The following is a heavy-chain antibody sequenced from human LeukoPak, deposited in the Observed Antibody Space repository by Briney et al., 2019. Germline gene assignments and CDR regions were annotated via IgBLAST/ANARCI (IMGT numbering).Heavy chain of an antibody. D-gene: IGHD3-22*01. CDR3: ARLDTSGSHYFDY. V-gene: IGHV4-4*08. Sequence: PSETLSLTCSVSGGSVSSYYWSWIRQSPGKGLEWIGYIHNSGRTNYNPSLKSRVTGFVDTSKNQVSLRLNSVTAADTAVYYCARLDTSGSHYFDYWGQGTLVTVSS. CDR1: GGSVSSYY. J-gene: IGHJ4*02. CDR2: IHNSGRT.